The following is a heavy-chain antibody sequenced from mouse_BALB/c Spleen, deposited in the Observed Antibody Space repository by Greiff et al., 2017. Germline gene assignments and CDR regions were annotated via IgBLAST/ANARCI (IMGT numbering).Heavy chain of an antibody. CDR1: GFNIKDTY. V-gene: IGHV14-3*02. Sequence: VQLQQSGAELVKPGASVKLSCTASGFNIKDTYMHWVKQRPEQGLEWIGRIDPANGNTKYDPKFQGKATITADTSSNTAYLQLSSLTSEDTAVYYGARRDYYGSSYVIAYWGQGTLVTVSA. CDR3: ARRDYYGSSYVIAY. CDR2: IDPANGNT. D-gene: IGHD1-1*01. J-gene: IGHJ3*01.